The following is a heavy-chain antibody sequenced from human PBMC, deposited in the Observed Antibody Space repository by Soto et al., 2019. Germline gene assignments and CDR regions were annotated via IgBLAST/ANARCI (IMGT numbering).Heavy chain of an antibody. J-gene: IGHJ4*02. V-gene: IGHV4-59*08. CDR3: ARRWGSVFDF. Sequence: SETLSLTCTVSGCSISSYYWSWIQQPPGKGLEWIGYIYYSGSTNYNPSFKSRVTISVDTSKNQFSLKLSSVTAADTAVYYCARRWGSVFDFWGQGTLVTVS. D-gene: IGHD3-10*01. CDR2: IYYSGST. CDR1: GCSISSYY.